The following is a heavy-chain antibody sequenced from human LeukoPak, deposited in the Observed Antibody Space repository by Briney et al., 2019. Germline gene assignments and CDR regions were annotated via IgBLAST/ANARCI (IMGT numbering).Heavy chain of an antibody. CDR1: GFTFRNHW. D-gene: IGHD6-6*01. CDR2: IMSDGSST. J-gene: IGHJ4*02. Sequence: PGGSLRLSCAASGFTFRNHWMHWVRQTPGKGLVWVSRIMSDGSSTTYADSVKGRFTISRDNAKNTLYLQMNNLRAEDTAMYYCARDQRVTGRPDIDYWGQGTLVIVSS. CDR3: ARDQRVTGRPDIDY. V-gene: IGHV3-74*03.